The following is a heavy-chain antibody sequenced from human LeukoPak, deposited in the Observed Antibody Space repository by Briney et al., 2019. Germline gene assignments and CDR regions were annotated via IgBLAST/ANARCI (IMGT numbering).Heavy chain of an antibody. Sequence: GGSLRLSCAASGFTFSNYWMHWVRQAPGKGLVWVSRINSDGSTTNYADSVKGRFTISRDSAKNTLYLQMNSLRAEDTAVYYCARILYGSSGPYDYWGQGTLVTVSS. J-gene: IGHJ4*02. CDR2: INSDGSTT. CDR1: GFTFSNYW. D-gene: IGHD3-22*01. CDR3: ARILYGSSGPYDY. V-gene: IGHV3-74*01.